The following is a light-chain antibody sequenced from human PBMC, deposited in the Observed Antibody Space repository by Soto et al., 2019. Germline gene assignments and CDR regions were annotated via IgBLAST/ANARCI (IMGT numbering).Light chain of an antibody. J-gene: IGLJ3*02. V-gene: IGLV8-61*01. CDR2: TTS. CDR1: SGSVSTSNY. Sequence: QTVVTQEPSLSVYHGGTVTLTCGLNSGSVSTSNYPSWYQQTPGQAPRTLIYTTSTRSSGVPDRFSGSILGNKAALTITGAQSDDESDYYCVLYMGTSWVFGGGTKLTVL. CDR3: VLYMGTSWV.